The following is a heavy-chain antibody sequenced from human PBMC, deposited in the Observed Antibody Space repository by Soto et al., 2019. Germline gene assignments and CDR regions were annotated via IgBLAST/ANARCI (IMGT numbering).Heavy chain of an antibody. CDR3: ARQFSSTSYSYYYGMDV. Sequence: WGSLRVCCASSGFTFSSYAMSWVRQAPGKGLELVEVISYDGSNKYYADSVKGRFTISRDNSKNTLYLQMKSLRAEDTAVYYCARQFSSTSYSYYYGMDVWGQGTTVTVSS. J-gene: IGHJ6*01. CDR1: GFTFSSYA. CDR2: ISYDGSNK. V-gene: IGHV3-30-3*01. D-gene: IGHD2-2*01.